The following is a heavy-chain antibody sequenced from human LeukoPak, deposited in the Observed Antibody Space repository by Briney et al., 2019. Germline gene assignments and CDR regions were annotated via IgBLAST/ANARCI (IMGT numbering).Heavy chain of an antibody. J-gene: IGHJ5*02. D-gene: IGHD3-9*01. CDR2: ISSSGSTI. V-gene: IGHV3-11*01. CDR3: APRLRYFDWSFNDP. Sequence: GGSLRLSCAASGFTFSDYYMSWIRQAPGKGLEWVSYISSSGSTIYYADSVKGRFTISRDNAKNSLYLQMNSLRAEDTAVYYCAPRLRYFDWSFNDPWGQGTLVTVSS. CDR1: GFTFSDYY.